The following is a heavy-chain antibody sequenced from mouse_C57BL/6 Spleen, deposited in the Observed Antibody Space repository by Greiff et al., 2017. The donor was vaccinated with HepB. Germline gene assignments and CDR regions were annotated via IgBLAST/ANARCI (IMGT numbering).Heavy chain of an antibody. V-gene: IGHV1-80*01. Sequence: VQLQESGAELVKPGASVKISCKASGYAFSSYWMNWVKQRPGKGLEWIGQIYPGDGDTNYNGKFTGKATLTADKSSSTAYMQLSSLTSEDSAVYFCARGTYDGYLFDYWGQGTTLTVSS. CDR2: IYPGDGDT. CDR3: ARGTYDGYLFDY. J-gene: IGHJ2*01. CDR1: GYAFSSYW. D-gene: IGHD2-3*01.